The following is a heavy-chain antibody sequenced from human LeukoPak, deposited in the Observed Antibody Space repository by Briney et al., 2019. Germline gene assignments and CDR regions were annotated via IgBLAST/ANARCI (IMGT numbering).Heavy chain of an antibody. CDR1: GFTFSSYA. CDR2: ISGSGGST. CDR3: AKDWTAMVTAWFDP. D-gene: IGHD5-18*01. J-gene: IGHJ5*02. V-gene: IGHV3-23*01. Sequence: GGSLRLSCAASGFTFSSYAMSWVRQAPGKGLEWVSAISGSGGSTYYADSVKGRFTISRDNSKNTLYLQTNSLRAEDTAVYYCAKDWTAMVTAWFDPWGQGTLVTVSS.